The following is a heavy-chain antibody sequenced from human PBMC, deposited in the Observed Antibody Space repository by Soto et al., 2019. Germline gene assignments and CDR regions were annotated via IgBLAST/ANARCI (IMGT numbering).Heavy chain of an antibody. CDR3: AKDLTTVVTPLDY. CDR1: GFTVSSNY. J-gene: IGHJ4*02. CDR2: IYTGGSA. D-gene: IGHD4-17*01. V-gene: IGHV3-53*01. Sequence: EVQLVESGGDVIQPGGSLRLSCAASGFTVSSNYMNWVRQAPGKGLEWVSVIYTGGSAFYADAVKGRFTISRDNSKNTLYLHMNSLRAEDTAVYYCAKDLTTVVTPLDYWGQGTLVTVSS.